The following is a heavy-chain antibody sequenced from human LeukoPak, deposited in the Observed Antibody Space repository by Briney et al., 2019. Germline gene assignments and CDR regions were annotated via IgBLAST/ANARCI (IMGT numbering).Heavy chain of an antibody. V-gene: IGHV3-23*01. D-gene: IGHD2-2*01. J-gene: IGHJ4*02. CDR2: ISGSGGST. Sequence: PGGSLRLSCAASGFTFSSYAMSWVRQAPGKGLEWVSAISGSGGSTYYADSVKGRFTISRDNSKNTLYLQMNSLRAEDTAVYYCAKPTQGYCSSTSCPMGGNYFDYWGQGTLVTVSS. CDR1: GFTFSSYA. CDR3: AKPTQGYCSSTSCPMGGNYFDY.